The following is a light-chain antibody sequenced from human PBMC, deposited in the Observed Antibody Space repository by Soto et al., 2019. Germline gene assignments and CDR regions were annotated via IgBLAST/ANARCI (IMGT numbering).Light chain of an antibody. V-gene: IGLV8-61*01. CDR3: LLYMGNGIAV. Sequence: QTVVTQEPSFSVSPGGTVTLTCGLSSGSVSSSYYPSWYQQTPGQAPRTLLYNTNTRSSGVPDRFSGSILENKAALTITGAQADDESDYYCLLYMGNGIAVFGGGTKLT. CDR1: SGSVSSSYY. CDR2: NTN. J-gene: IGLJ2*01.